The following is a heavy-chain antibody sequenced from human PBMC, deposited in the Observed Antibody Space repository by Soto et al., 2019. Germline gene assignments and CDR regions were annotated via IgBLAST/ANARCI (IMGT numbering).Heavy chain of an antibody. CDR2: ISYDGSNK. J-gene: IGHJ6*02. Sequence: GGSLRLSCAASGFTFSSYGMHWVRQAPGKGLEWVAVISYDGSNKYYADSVKGRFTISRDNSKNSLYLQMNSLRAEDTAVYYSARDLVFRIGGATKPGGYYGMGLRGQGTTVTVSS. CDR3: ARDLVFRIGGATKPGGYYGMGL. V-gene: IGHV3-30*03. CDR1: GFTFSSYG. D-gene: IGHD1-26*01.